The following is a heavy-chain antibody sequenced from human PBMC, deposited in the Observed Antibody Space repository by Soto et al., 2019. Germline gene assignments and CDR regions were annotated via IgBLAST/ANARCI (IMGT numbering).Heavy chain of an antibody. CDR1: GFTFSSYG. D-gene: IGHD1-26*01. CDR3: AKDCAIFRELLFLDY. V-gene: IGHV3-30*18. Sequence: GGSLRLSCAASGFTFSSYGMHWVRQAPGKGLEWVAVISYDGSNKYYADSVKGRFTISRDNSKNTLYLQMNSLRAEDTAVYYCAKDCAIFRELLFLDYWGQGTLVTVSS. CDR2: ISYDGSNK. J-gene: IGHJ4*02.